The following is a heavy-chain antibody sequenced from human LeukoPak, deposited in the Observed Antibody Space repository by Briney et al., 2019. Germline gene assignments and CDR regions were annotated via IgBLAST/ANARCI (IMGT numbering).Heavy chain of an antibody. CDR3: ARDSTYWYDSGSSGPHYFDY. CDR1: GFIFSNYA. Sequence: GRSPRLSCAASGFIFSNYAMHWVRQAPGKGLEGVALISSDGSKTYHADPVKGRFSISSDNSKNTLYLQLNSLRAEDTSVYYCARDSTYWYDSGSSGPHYFDYWGQGTLVTVSS. CDR2: ISSDGSKT. J-gene: IGHJ4*02. V-gene: IGHV3-30*01. D-gene: IGHD3-10*01.